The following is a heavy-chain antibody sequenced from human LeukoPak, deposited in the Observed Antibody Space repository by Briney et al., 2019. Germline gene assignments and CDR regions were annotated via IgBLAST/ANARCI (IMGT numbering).Heavy chain of an antibody. Sequence: SETLSLTCTVSGGSISSGDYYWSWIRQPPGTGLEWIGYIYYSGSTYYNPSLKSRVTISVDTSKNQFSLKLSSVTAADTAVYYCATLWFGELLYTFDYWGQGTLVTVSS. D-gene: IGHD3-10*01. J-gene: IGHJ4*02. CDR2: IYYSGST. CDR1: GGSISSGDYY. V-gene: IGHV4-30-4*01. CDR3: ATLWFGELLYTFDY.